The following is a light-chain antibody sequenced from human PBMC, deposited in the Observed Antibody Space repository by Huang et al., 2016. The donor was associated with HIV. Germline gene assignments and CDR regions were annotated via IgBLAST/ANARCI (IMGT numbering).Light chain of an antibody. V-gene: IGKV1-27*01. J-gene: IGKJ2*01. CDR3: QKYNSAPYT. Sequence: GDRVTITCRASQDIRNYLAWYQQKPGTAPKLLISAASTLRSGVPSRFSGSGSGTDFTLTIGSLQPEDVATYYCQKYNSAPYTFGQGTKLEIK. CDR2: AAS. CDR1: QDIRNY.